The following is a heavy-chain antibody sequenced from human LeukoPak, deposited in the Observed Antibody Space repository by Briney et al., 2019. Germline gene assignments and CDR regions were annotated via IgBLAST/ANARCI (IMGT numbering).Heavy chain of an antibody. Sequence: ASVQVSCKASGYTFTSYAMHWVRQAPGQRLEWMGWINAGNGNTKYSQKFQGRVTITRDTSASTAYMELSSLRSEDTAVYYCAREGSGVLRYFDWLRRVDQRYYYYYGMDVWGKGTTVTVSS. CDR1: GYTFTSYA. J-gene: IGHJ6*04. V-gene: IGHV1-3*01. CDR2: INAGNGNT. D-gene: IGHD3-9*01. CDR3: AREGSGVLRYFDWLRRVDQRYYYYYGMDV.